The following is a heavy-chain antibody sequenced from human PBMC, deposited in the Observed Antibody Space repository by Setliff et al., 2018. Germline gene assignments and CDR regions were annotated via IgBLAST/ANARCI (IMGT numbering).Heavy chain of an antibody. CDR3: ARGWGGMDV. Sequence: ETLSLSCAASGFTFSSYSMNWVRQAPGKGLEWVSSISSSSSYIYYADSVKGRFTISRDNSKNSLSLQMNSLRPEDTALYYCARGWGGMDVWGQGTTVTVSS. D-gene: IGHD3-16*01. CDR2: ISSSSSYI. CDR1: GFTFSSYS. V-gene: IGHV3-21*01. J-gene: IGHJ6*02.